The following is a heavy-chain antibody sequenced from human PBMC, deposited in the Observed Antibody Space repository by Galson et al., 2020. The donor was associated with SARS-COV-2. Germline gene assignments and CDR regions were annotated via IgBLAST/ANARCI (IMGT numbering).Heavy chain of an antibody. Sequence: SETLSLTCTVSGGSISSYYWSWIRQPPGKGLEWIGYIHYSGITNYNPSLKSRVTISVDTSKSQFSLKLRSMTAADTAVYYCARGIYCSSSTCYVGDFDNWGQGTLVTVS. CDR2: IHYSGIT. CDR3: ARGIYCSSSTCYVGDFDN. CDR1: GGSISSYY. J-gene: IGHJ4*02. D-gene: IGHD2-2*01. V-gene: IGHV4-59*01.